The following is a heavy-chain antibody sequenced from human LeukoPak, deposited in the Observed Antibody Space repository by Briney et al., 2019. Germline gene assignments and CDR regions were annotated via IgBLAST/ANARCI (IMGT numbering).Heavy chain of an antibody. V-gene: IGHV1-2*02. CDR3: ARLDFYSVYDF. J-gene: IGHJ4*02. CDR2: IDPNSGGT. CDR1: GYTFTDYD. D-gene: IGHD5/OR15-5a*01. Sequence: GASVKVSCKASGYTFTDYDIHCVRQAPGQGLEWMGWIDPNSGGTNYGQKFQGRVTMTRDTSISTAYMELSRLRSDDTAMYYCARLDFYSVYDFWGQGTLVTVSS.